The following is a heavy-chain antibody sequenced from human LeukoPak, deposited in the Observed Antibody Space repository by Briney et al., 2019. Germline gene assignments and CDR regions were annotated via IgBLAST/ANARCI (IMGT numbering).Heavy chain of an antibody. V-gene: IGHV4-4*07. CDR1: GGSISSFY. D-gene: IGHD2-15*01. J-gene: IGHJ4*02. CDR2: IYTSGST. CDR3: ARDTVYCSGGSCYSGDSY. Sequence: SETLSLTCTVSGGSISSFYWSWIRQPAGKGLEWIGRIYTSGSTNYNPSLKSRVTMSVDTSKNQFSLKLSSVTAADTAVYYCARDTVYCSGGSCYSGDSYWGQGTLVTVSS.